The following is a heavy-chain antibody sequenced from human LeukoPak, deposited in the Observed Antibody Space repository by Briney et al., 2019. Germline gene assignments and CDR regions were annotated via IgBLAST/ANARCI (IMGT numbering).Heavy chain of an antibody. D-gene: IGHD2-2*01. Sequence: SETLSLTCTVSGGSISSHYWSWIRQPPGKGLEWIGYIYYSGSTNYNPSLKSRVTISVDTSKNQFSLKLSSVTAADTAVYYCARDASCRSTSCYEANWFDPWGQGTLVTVSS. V-gene: IGHV4-59*11. CDR2: IYYSGST. J-gene: IGHJ5*02. CDR3: ARDASCRSTSCYEANWFDP. CDR1: GGSISSHY.